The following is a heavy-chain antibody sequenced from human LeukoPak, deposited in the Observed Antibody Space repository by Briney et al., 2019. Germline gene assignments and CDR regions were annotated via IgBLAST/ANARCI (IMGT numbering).Heavy chain of an antibody. CDR3: ARSSFGAANY. CDR2: INSDWSST. Sequence: AGGSQRLSCAASGFTFSSYWMHWVRQAPGKGLVWVSRINSDWSSTIYADSVKGRFTIARDNAKNTLYLQMNSLRAEDTAVYYCARSSFGAANYWGQGTLVTVSS. D-gene: IGHD3-3*01. CDR1: GFTFSSYW. V-gene: IGHV3-74*01. J-gene: IGHJ4*02.